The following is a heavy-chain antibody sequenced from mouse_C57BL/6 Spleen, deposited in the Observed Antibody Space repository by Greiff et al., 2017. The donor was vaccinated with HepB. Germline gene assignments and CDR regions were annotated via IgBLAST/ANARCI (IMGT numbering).Heavy chain of an antibody. CDR2: IWRGGST. CDR3: DRTVGYYGSSYWFAY. D-gene: IGHD1-1*01. V-gene: IGHV2-2*01. CDR1: GFSLTSYG. J-gene: IGHJ3*01. Sequence: QVQLQQSGPGLVQPSQSLSITCTASGFSLTSYGVHWVRQSPGKGLEWLGVIWRGGSTDYNAAFISRLSISKDNSKSQVFFKMNSLQADDTAIYYCDRTVGYYGSSYWFAYWGQGTLVTVSA.